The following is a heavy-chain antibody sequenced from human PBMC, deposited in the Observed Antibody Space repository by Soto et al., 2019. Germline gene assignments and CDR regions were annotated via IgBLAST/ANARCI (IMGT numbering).Heavy chain of an antibody. V-gene: IGHV1-18*01. J-gene: IGHJ4*02. CDR2: ISTTSGNT. D-gene: IGHD2-8*01. CDR3: ARDHGYYDF. Sequence: QIQMVQSGAEVKQPGASVEISCKTSGYTFSSYSINWVRQAPGQGLEWMAWISTTSGNTHYAERVQGRVTVPHDKSARTAFMEMWGLTSDDTAVYFCARDHGYYDFWGQGTLVTVSS. CDR1: GYTFSSYS.